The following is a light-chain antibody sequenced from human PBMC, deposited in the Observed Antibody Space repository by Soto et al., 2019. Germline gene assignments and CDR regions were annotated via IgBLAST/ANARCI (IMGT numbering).Light chain of an antibody. J-gene: IGKJ1*01. CDR2: GAS. Sequence: EIVMTQSPATLSVSPGERATLSCRASQDISTNLAWYQQKPGQAPRLLIYGASTRATGIPARFSGSGSGTEFPLTISSRQSEGFAVYYCQQYDNWLRTFGQGTKVEIK. V-gene: IGKV3-15*01. CDR1: QDISTN. CDR3: QQYDNWLRT.